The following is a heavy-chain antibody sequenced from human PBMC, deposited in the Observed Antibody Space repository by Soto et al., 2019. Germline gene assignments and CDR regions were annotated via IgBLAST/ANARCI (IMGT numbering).Heavy chain of an antibody. CDR3: ERGASIAPRSGWCGDYYYYYGMDV. V-gene: IGHV5-51*04. J-gene: IGHJ6*02. D-gene: IGHD6-19*01. CDR1: RYSLTSYG. Sequence: SLKVSCNGSRYSLTSYGIGLVRQMPGKGLEWMGIIYPGDSDTRYSPSFQGQVTISADKPISTAYLQWISLKASDTAMYYCERGASIAPRSGWCGDYYYYYGMDVCGRGTT. CDR2: IYPGDSDT.